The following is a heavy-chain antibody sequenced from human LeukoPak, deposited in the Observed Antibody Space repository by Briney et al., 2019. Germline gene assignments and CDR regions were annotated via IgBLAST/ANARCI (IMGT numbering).Heavy chain of an antibody. J-gene: IGHJ5*02. CDR1: GFTFSSYW. CDR2: INSDGSST. CDR3: ARDRAGYCSGGSCYNWFDP. D-gene: IGHD2-15*01. Sequence: GGSLRLSCAASGFTFSSYWMHWVRQAPGKGLVWVSRINSDGSSTSYADSVKGRFTISRDNAKNTLYLQMNSLRAEDTAVYYCARDRAGYCSGGSCYNWFDPWGQGTLVTVSS. V-gene: IGHV3-74*01.